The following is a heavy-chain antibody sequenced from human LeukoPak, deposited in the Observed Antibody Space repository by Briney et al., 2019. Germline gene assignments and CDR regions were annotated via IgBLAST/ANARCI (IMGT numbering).Heavy chain of an antibody. CDR3: ARLEGYGDYTGRSRFDY. CDR1: GGTFSSYA. Sequence: SVKVSCKASGGTFSSYAISWVRQAPGQGLEWMGGIIPIFGTANYAQKFQGRVTITADESTSTAYMELSSLRSEDTAVYYCARLEGYGDYTGRSRFDYWGQGTLVTVSS. CDR2: IIPIFGTA. V-gene: IGHV1-69*13. D-gene: IGHD4-17*01. J-gene: IGHJ4*02.